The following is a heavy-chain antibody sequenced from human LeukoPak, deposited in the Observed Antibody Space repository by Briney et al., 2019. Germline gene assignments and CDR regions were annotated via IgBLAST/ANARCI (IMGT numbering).Heavy chain of an antibody. D-gene: IGHD6-19*01. CDR2: IRHDGESI. Sequence: GGSLRLSCAASGFTFNTYGMHWVRQAPGKGLEWVTFIRHDGESIFYADSLKGRFTVSRDNSKNTLYLQMDSLTPADTSLYYCAKDPGYGGAFIGHIDYWGQGTPVTVSS. CDR3: AKDPGYGGAFIGHIDY. J-gene: IGHJ4*02. CDR1: GFTFNTYG. V-gene: IGHV3-30*02.